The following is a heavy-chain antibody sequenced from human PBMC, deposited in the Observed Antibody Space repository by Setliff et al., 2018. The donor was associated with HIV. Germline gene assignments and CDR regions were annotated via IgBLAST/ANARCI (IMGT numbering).Heavy chain of an antibody. CDR2: INPGTGNT. V-gene: IGHV1-8*01. CDR3: ARGKIPSWRLTMFDF. J-gene: IGHJ4*02. Sequence: GSVKVSCKASGYDFKIYDINWVRQVAGQGHEWMGWINPGTGNTGYPQNFSGRVTMTRNTSINTVYMELSSLRSEDTAIYFCARGKIPSWRLTMFDFWGQGTPVTVSS. D-gene: IGHD1-1*01. CDR1: GYDFKIYD.